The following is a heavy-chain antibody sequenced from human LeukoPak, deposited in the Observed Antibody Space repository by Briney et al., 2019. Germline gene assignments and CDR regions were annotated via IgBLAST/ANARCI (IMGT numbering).Heavy chain of an antibody. J-gene: IGHJ4*02. CDR1: GFTFSDYY. D-gene: IGHD6-13*01. V-gene: IGHV3-11*01. CDR2: ISSSGSTI. CDR3: ARVSMSGYSSSWPPETY. Sequence: PGGSLRLSCAASGFTFSDYYMSWIRQAPGKGLEWVSYISSSGSTIYYADSVKGRFTISRDNAKNSLYLQMNSLRAEDTAVYYCARVSMSGYSSSWPPETYWGQGTLVTVSS.